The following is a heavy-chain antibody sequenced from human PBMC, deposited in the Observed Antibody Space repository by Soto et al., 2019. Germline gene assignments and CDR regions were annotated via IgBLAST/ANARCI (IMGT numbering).Heavy chain of an antibody. CDR2: IKSKTDGGTT. V-gene: IGHV3-15*01. Sequence: GGSLRLSCAASGFTFSNAWMSWVRQAPGKGLEWVGRIKSKTDGGTTDYAAPVKGRFTISRDDSKNTPYLQMNSLKTEDTAVYYCTTEVVVTAILPYNWFDPWGQGTLVTVSS. D-gene: IGHD2-21*02. CDR1: GFTFSNAW. CDR3: TTEVVVTAILPYNWFDP. J-gene: IGHJ5*02.